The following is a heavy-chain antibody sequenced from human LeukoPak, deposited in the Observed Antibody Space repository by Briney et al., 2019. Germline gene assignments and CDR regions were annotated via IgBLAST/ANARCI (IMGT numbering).Heavy chain of an antibody. Sequence: ASVKVSCKASGGTFSSYAISWVRQAPGQGLEWMGWINPNSGGTNYAQKFQGWVTMTRDTSISTAYMELSRLRSDDTAVYYCARGSVATIPDDAFDIWGQGTMVTVSS. V-gene: IGHV1-2*04. CDR2: INPNSGGT. J-gene: IGHJ3*02. D-gene: IGHD5-12*01. CDR1: GGTFSSYA. CDR3: ARGSVATIPDDAFDI.